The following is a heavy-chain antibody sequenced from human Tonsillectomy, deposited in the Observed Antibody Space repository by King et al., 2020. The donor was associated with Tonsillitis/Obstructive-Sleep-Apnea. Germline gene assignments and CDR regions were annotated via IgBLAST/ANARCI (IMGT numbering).Heavy chain of an antibody. CDR3: ARAYYDILTGYLDDAFDI. V-gene: IGHV4-59*08. Sequence: QLQESGPGLVKPSETLSLTCTVSGGSISSHYWTWLRQPPGKRLEWIGYIYDSGSTNYNPSLKSRVTISVDTSKNQFSLKLSSVTAEDTAVYYCARAYYDILTGYLDDAFDIWGQGTMVTVSS. CDR2: IYDSGST. D-gene: IGHD3-9*01. CDR1: GGSISSHY. J-gene: IGHJ3*02.